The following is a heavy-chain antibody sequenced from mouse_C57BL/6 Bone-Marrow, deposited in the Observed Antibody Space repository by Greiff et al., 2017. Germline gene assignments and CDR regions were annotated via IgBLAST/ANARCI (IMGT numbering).Heavy chain of an antibody. D-gene: IGHD2-1*01. J-gene: IGHJ1*03. CDR3: ARDDGNYVSYWYFDV. Sequence: EVQLVESGPGLVKPSQSLSLTCSVTGYSITSGYYWNWIRQFPGNKLEWMGYISYDGSNNYNPSLKNRISITRDTSKNQFFLKLNSVTTEDTATYYCARDDGNYVSYWYFDVWGTGTTVTVSS. CDR1: GYSITSGYY. V-gene: IGHV3-6*01. CDR2: ISYDGSN.